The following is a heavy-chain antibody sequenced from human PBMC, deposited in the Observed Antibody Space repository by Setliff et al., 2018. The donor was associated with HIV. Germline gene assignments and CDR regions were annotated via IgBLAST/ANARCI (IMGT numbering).Heavy chain of an antibody. CDR3: ARRAGHTNYFYYMDV. V-gene: IGHV1-69*10. J-gene: IGHJ6*03. CDR1: GGTFSSYA. Sequence: SVKVSCKASGGTFSSYAISSVRQAPGQGLEWMGGIIPILGSANYAQKFQGRVTITADKPTSTAYMELSSLRSEDTAVYYCARRAGHTNYFYYMDVWGKGTTVTVSS. D-gene: IGHD6-19*01. CDR2: IIPILGSA.